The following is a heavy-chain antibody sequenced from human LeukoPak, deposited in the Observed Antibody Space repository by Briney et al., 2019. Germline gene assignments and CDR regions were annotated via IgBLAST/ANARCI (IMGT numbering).Heavy chain of an antibody. CDR2: ISAYNGNT. V-gene: IGHV1-18*01. Sequence: GASVKVSCKASGYTFTSYGISWVRQAPGQGLEWMGWISAYNGNTNYAQKLQGRVTMTTDTSTSTAYMELRSLRSDDTAVYYCARGRSSSSLRYNWFDPWGQGTLVTVSS. CDR1: GYTFTSYG. CDR3: ARGRSSSSLRYNWFDP. D-gene: IGHD6-13*01. J-gene: IGHJ5*02.